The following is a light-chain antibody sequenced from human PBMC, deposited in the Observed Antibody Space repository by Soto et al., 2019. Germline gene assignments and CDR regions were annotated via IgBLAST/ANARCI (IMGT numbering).Light chain of an antibody. J-gene: IGKJ4*01. CDR3: QRYNNWPLT. V-gene: IGKV1-39*01. CDR1: QSISSY. CDR2: GAS. Sequence: DIQMTQSPSSLSASAGERATITCRASQSISSYLDWYQQKPGKAPKLLIYGASSLESGVPSRFSGSGSGTEFTLTINSLQSEDFAVYYCQRYNNWPLTFGGGTKVDIK.